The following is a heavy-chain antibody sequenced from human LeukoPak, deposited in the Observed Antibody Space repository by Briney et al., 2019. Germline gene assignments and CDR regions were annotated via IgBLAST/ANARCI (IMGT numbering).Heavy chain of an antibody. CDR1: GFTFSSYA. CDR3: AKDLGIMVRGARFDY. J-gene: IGHJ4*02. CDR2: ISGSGGST. Sequence: RRSLILSCAASGFTFSSYAMSWVRQAAGKGLEWVSAISGSGGSTYYADSVKGRFTISRDNSKNTLYLQMNSLGAEDTAVYYCAKDLGIMVRGARFDYWGQGTLVTVSS. D-gene: IGHD3-10*01. V-gene: IGHV3-23*01.